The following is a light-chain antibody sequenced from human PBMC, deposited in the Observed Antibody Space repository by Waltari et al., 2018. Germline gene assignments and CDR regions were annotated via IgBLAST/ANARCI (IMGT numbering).Light chain of an antibody. CDR3: QQYGSSPLT. CDR2: GAS. V-gene: IGKV3-20*01. J-gene: IGKJ1*01. Sequence: EIVLTQSPGTLSLSPGERATLSCRASQSISSIYLAWYQQKPGQAPMLLIYGASSRATGIPDRFSGGGSGTDFTLTISRLEPEDFAVYYCQQYGSSPLTFGQGTKVEIK. CDR1: QSISSIY.